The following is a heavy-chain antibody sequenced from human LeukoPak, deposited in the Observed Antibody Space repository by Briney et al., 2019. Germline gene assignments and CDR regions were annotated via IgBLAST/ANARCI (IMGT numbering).Heavy chain of an antibody. CDR2: ISGSGGFT. Sequence: GGSLRLSCAASGFTFSSYGMSWVRQAPGKGLEWVSAISGSGGFTYYADSVKGRFTISRDNSKNTLYLQMNSLRAEDTAVYYCAKEDGAYYYDSSGYYRSYDAFDIWGQGTMVTVSS. V-gene: IGHV3-23*01. CDR3: AKEDGAYYYDSSGYYRSYDAFDI. J-gene: IGHJ3*02. D-gene: IGHD3-22*01. CDR1: GFTFSSYG.